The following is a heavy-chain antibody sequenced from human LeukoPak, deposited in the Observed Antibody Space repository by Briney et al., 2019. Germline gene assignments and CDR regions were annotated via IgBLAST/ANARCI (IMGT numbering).Heavy chain of an antibody. Sequence: SETLSLTCAVSGGSISSNNWWSWVRQPPGRGLEWIADIYHTGSTNYSPSLKSRVTISVDTSKNQFSLKLSSVTAADTAVYYCASQRGGQRAFDIWGQGTMVTVSS. CDR2: IYHTGST. CDR3: ASQRGGQRAFDI. D-gene: IGHD5-12*01. V-gene: IGHV4-4*02. J-gene: IGHJ3*02. CDR1: GGSISSNNW.